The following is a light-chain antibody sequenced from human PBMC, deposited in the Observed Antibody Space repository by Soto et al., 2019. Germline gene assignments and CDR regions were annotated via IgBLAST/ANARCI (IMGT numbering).Light chain of an antibody. V-gene: IGLV2-14*01. J-gene: IGLJ1*01. CDR3: ISYTGTGIYV. Sequence: QSVLTQPPPVSGSPGQSITVSCPGTSSDIGASNFFSWYQHLPGRATKVIIFEATNRPSGVSNRFSGPKSGITASLTISGLQADDEAEYFCISYTGTGIYVFGSGTKVTV. CDR1: SSDIGASNF. CDR2: EAT.